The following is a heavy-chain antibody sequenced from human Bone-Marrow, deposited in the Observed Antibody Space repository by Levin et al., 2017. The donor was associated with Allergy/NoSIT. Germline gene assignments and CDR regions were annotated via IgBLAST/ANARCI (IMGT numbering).Heavy chain of an antibody. D-gene: IGHD7-27*01. CDR2: ISYDGSNK. J-gene: IGHJ6*02. Sequence: GGSLRLSCAASGFTFSSYAMHWVRQAPGKGLEWVAVISYDGSNKYYADSVKGRFTISRDNSKNTLYLQMNSLRAEDTAVYYCARDQGPKLGYYYYGMDVWGQGTTVTVSS. CDR3: ARDQGPKLGYYYYGMDV. V-gene: IGHV3-30*04. CDR1: GFTFSSYA.